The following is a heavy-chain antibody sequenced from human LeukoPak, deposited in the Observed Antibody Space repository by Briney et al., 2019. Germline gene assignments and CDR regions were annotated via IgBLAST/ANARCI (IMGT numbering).Heavy chain of an antibody. CDR3: VRDAAHGFAPA. CDR1: GGSISSYY. CDR2: ISSSGRT. V-gene: IGHV4-4*07. Sequence: SETLSLTCTVSGGSISSYYWSWIRQPAGEGLEWIGRISSSGRTDYNPSLKSRATMSVDTSKNQFSLKLTSVTAADTAVFYCVRDAAHGFAPAWGQGTQVTVSS. J-gene: IGHJ5*02. D-gene: IGHD3-16*01.